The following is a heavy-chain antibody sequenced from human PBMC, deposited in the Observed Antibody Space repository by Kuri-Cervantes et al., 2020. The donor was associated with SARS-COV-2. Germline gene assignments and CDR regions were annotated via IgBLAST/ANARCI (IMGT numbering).Heavy chain of an antibody. CDR3: ARGEGSGSYYNPLAYDY. CDR1: GFTFSVYW. J-gene: IGHJ4*02. D-gene: IGHD3-10*01. V-gene: IGHV3-48*04. Sequence: GESLKISCAASGFTFSVYWMTWARQAPGKGLEWVSYIRSSGSTIYYADSVKGRFTISRDNAKNSLYLQMNSLRAEDTAVYYCARGEGSGSYYNPLAYDYWGQGTLVTVSS. CDR2: IRSSGSTI.